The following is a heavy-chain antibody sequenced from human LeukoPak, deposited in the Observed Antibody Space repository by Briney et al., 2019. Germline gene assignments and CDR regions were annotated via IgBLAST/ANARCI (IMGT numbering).Heavy chain of an antibody. D-gene: IGHD3-9*01. J-gene: IGHJ4*02. CDR1: SGSISSYY. Sequence: SETLSLTCTVSSGSISSYYWSWVRQPPGKGLEWIGHIYYSGSTYYNPSLKSRLTISVDTSKNQFSLKLSSVTAADTAVYYCASYDTLTPRYFNYWGQGTLVTVSS. CDR2: IYYSGST. CDR3: ASYDTLTPRYFNY. V-gene: IGHV4-59*06.